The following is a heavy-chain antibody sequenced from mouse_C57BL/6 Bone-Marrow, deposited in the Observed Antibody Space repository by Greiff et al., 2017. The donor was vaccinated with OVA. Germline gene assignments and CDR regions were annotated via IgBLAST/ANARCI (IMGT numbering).Heavy chain of an antibody. CDR1: GFTFSSYG. V-gene: IGHV5-6*01. J-gene: IGHJ1*03. D-gene: IGHD1-1*01. Sequence: DVQLVESGGDLVKPGGSLKLSCAASGFTFSSYGMSWVRQTPGKRLEWVATISSGGSYTYYPDSVKGRFTISRDNAKNTLYLQMSSLKSEDTAMYYCARHYYGSSLYWYFDVWGTGTTVTVSS. CDR2: ISSGGSYT. CDR3: ARHYYGSSLYWYFDV.